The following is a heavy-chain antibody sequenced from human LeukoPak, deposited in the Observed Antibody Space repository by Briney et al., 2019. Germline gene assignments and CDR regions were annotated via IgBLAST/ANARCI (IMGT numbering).Heavy chain of an antibody. V-gene: IGHV3-30*18. CDR2: ISYDGNDK. CDR1: GFTFNSYG. CDR3: AELGITMIGGV. J-gene: IGHJ6*04. Sequence: PGGSLRLSCAASGFTFNSYGMHWVRQAPGKGLEWVAVISYDGNDKFYRDSVKGRFTISRDNSKNTLYLQMNSLRAEDTAVYYCAELGITMIGGVWGKGTTVTISS. D-gene: IGHD3-10*02.